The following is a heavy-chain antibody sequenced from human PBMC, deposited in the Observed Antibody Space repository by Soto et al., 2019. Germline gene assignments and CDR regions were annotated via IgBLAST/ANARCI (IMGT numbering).Heavy chain of an antibody. Sequence: TASGDSVSRYYWSWIRQPPGKGLEWIGFIYYRGSTKYNPSLKSRVTISADTSKKQLSLRLTSVTAADTAVYYCARGGTVGATPLDSWGQGTLVTVSS. V-gene: IGHV4-59*02. CDR2: IYYRGST. CDR3: ARGGTVGATPLDS. CDR1: GDSVSRYY. D-gene: IGHD1-26*01. J-gene: IGHJ4*02.